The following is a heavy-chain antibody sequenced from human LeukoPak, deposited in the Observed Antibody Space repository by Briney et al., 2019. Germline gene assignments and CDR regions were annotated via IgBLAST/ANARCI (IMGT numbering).Heavy chain of an antibody. CDR2: IYPGDSDT. Sequence: GESLKISCKGSGYSFTNYWIGWVRQMPGKGLEWMGIIYPGDSDTRYSPSLQGQVTISADKSISAAYLQWSSLKASDTAMYYCARRRVNSGYFYFDNWGQGTLVTVSS. J-gene: IGHJ4*02. CDR1: GYSFTNYW. D-gene: IGHD3-22*01. CDR3: ARRRVNSGYFYFDN. V-gene: IGHV5-51*01.